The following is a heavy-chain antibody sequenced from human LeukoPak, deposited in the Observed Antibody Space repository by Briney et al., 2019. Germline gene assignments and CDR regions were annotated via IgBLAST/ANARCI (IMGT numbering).Heavy chain of an antibody. CDR3: AKDSSAFGEFDY. CDR2: ISGSGGST. J-gene: IGHJ4*02. CDR1: GFTFSSYA. V-gene: IGHV3-23*01. D-gene: IGHD3-10*01. Sequence: PGGSLRLSCAASGFTFSSYAMSWVRQAPGKGLEWVSAISGSGGSTYYADSVKGRFTISRDNAKNSLYLQMNSLRAEDTALYYCAKDSSAFGEFDYWGQGTLVTVSS.